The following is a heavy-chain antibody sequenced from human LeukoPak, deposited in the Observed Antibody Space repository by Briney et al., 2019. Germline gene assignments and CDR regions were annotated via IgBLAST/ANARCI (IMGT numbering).Heavy chain of an antibody. CDR1: GYTFTGYY. CDR2: INPNRGGT. J-gene: IGHJ4*02. V-gene: IGHV1-2*02. Sequence: ASVKVSCKASGYTFTGYYMHWVRQAPGQGLEWMGWINPNRGGTNYAEKFQGRVTMTRATSISTAYMELSRLRSDDTAVYYCARVWPNSSGIDYWGQGTLVTVSS. CDR3: ARVWPNSSGIDY. D-gene: IGHD3-22*01.